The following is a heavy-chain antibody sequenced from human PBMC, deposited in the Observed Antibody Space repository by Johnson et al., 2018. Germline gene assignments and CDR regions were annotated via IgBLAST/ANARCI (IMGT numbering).Heavy chain of an antibody. CDR1: GFTFSRYD. CDR2: IATTGDP. Sequence: QLVQSGGDLVQPGGSLXLSCAASGFTFSRYDMPWVRQATGKGLEWVPVIATTGDPYYPGSVKGRFTISRENAKTSLYLQMNSLRAEDTALYYCARPGGYYTEDAFDIWGQGTMVTVSS. D-gene: IGHD3-10*01. V-gene: IGHV3-13*05. CDR3: ARPGGYYTEDAFDI. J-gene: IGHJ3*02.